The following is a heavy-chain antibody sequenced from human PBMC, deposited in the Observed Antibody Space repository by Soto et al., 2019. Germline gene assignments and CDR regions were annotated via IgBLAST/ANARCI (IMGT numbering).Heavy chain of an antibody. CDR3: ARDDYTYGVS. J-gene: IGHJ5*02. V-gene: IGHV3-11*01. CDR1: RFSFKDYF. Sequence: QVHLVESGGGLVKSGDSLRLSCAASRFSFKDYFMSWIRQAPGKGLEWISYIGPYGNTIYYADSVKGRFVISRDDTTTTLYLQMDSLRAGDTAVYYCARDDYTYGVSWGQGTLVTVSS. D-gene: IGHD5-18*01. CDR2: IGPYGNTI.